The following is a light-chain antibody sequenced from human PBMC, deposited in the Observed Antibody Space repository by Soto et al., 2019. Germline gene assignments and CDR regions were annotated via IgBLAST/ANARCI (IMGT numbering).Light chain of an antibody. CDR1: TSNIGAPYY. V-gene: IGLV1-40*01. CDR3: QSYDISLHNYV. Sequence: QSVLTQPPSVSGTPGQRVSISCTGSTSNIGAPYYVHWYQHLPGAAPKLLIYGDNNRPSGVPDRFSGSKSGTSASLAITSLQAEDEADYYCQSYDISLHNYVFGTGTKVTVL. CDR2: GDN. J-gene: IGLJ1*01.